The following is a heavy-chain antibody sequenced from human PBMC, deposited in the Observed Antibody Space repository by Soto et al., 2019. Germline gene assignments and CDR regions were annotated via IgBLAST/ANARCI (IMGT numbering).Heavy chain of an antibody. V-gene: IGHV3-33*01. Sequence: QVQLVESGGGVVQPGRSLRLSCAASGFTFSSYGMHWVRQAPGKGLEWVAVIWYDGSNKYYADSVKGRFTISRDNSKNTPYLQMNSLRAEDTAVYYCARDPHLQYGYYYMDVWGKGTTVTVSS. CDR1: GFTFSSYG. CDR3: ARDPHLQYGYYYMDV. CDR2: IWYDGSNK. J-gene: IGHJ6*03. D-gene: IGHD4-4*01.